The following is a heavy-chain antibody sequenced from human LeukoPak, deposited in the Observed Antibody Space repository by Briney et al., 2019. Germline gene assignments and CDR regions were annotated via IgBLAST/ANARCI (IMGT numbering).Heavy chain of an antibody. V-gene: IGHV4-59*08. CDR1: GGPISSYY. CDR2: IYHSGST. D-gene: IGHD6-25*01. J-gene: IGHJ5*02. CDR3: ARHRMSAGSDWFDP. Sequence: KPSETLSLTCTVSGGPISSYYWSWIRQPPGKGLEWIGYIYHSGSTNYNPSLKSRVTISVDTSKNQFSLKLSPVTAADTALYYCARHRMSAGSDWFDPWGQGTLVIVSS.